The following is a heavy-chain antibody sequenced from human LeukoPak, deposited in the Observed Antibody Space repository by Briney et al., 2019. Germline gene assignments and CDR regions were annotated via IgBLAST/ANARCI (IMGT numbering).Heavy chain of an antibody. J-gene: IGHJ2*01. V-gene: IGHV3-9*03. Sequence: PGRSLRLSCAASGFNFNDNAMHWVRQAPGKGLEWVSGISWNSGTVAYADSVKGRFTISRDNSKKSLYLQMNSLRAEDMALYYCAKASADWYFDLWGRGTLVTVSS. CDR2: ISWNSGTV. CDR1: GFNFNDNA. D-gene: IGHD2-2*01. CDR3: AKASADWYFDL.